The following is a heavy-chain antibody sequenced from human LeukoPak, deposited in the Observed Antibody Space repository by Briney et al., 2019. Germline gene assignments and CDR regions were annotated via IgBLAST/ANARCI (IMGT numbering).Heavy chain of an antibody. D-gene: IGHD3-9*01. J-gene: IGHJ4*02. CDR3: AKDYGRRYYDILTGYYYVGESEYYFDY. CDR1: GFTFSSYA. V-gene: IGHV3-23*01. Sequence: GGFLRLSCAASGFTFSSYAMSWVRQAPGKGLEWVSAISGSGGSTYYADSVKGRFTISRDNSKNTLYLQMNSLRAEDTAVYYCAKDYGRRYYDILTGYYYVGESEYYFDYWGQGTLVTVSS. CDR2: ISGSGGST.